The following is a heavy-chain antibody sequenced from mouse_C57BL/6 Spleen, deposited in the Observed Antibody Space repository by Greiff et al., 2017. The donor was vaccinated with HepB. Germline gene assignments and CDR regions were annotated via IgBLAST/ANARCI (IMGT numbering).Heavy chain of an antibody. D-gene: IGHD1-1*01. Sequence: VQRVESGPELVKPGASVKISCKASGYAFSSSWMNWVKQRPGKGLEWIGRIYPGDGDTNYNGKFKGKATLTADKSSSTAYMQLSSLTSEDSAVYFCARSYYGSSYDAMDYWGQGTSVTVSS. CDR1: GYAFSSSW. J-gene: IGHJ4*01. V-gene: IGHV1-82*01. CDR3: ARSYYGSSYDAMDY. CDR2: IYPGDGDT.